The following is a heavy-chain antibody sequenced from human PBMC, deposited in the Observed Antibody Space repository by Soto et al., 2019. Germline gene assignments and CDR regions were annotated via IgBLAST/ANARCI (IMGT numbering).Heavy chain of an antibody. Sequence: GESLKISCQGSGYSFTNYWVGWVRQIPGRGLEWMGIIHPGDSDTRYSPFFQGQVTISADKSISTAYLQWSSLKASDTAMYYCTRHNRYSSTWFEGWFDPWGQGTLVTVSS. V-gene: IGHV5-51*01. D-gene: IGHD6-13*01. CDR1: GYSFTNYW. CDR2: IHPGDSDT. J-gene: IGHJ5*02. CDR3: TRHNRYSSTWFEGWFDP.